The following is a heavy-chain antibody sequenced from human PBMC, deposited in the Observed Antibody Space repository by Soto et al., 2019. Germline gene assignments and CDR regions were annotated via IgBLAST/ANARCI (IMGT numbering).Heavy chain of an antibody. CDR2: ISAYNGNT. V-gene: IGHV1-18*04. D-gene: IGHD6-19*01. CDR1: GYTFTSYG. J-gene: IGHJ6*02. Sequence: ASVKVSGKASGYTFTSYGISWVRQAPGQGLEWMGWISAYNGNTNYAQKLQGRVTMTTDTSTSTAYMELRSLRSDDTAVYYCASSSGWYFLYYYGMDVWGQGTTVTVAS. CDR3: ASSSGWYFLYYYGMDV.